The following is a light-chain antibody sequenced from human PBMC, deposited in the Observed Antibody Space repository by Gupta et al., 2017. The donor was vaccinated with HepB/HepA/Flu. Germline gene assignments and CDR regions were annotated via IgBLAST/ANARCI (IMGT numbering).Light chain of an antibody. CDR3: QQYGTSLYT. CDR2: GAS. V-gene: IGKV3-20*01. Sequence: EIVFTQSPGTLSLSPGERATIACRASQSVSSNSLAWYQQKPGQAPRLLIYGASSRATAIPDRFSGSGSGTDFTLTISRLEPEDFAVYFCQQYGTSLYTFGQGTKLEIK. J-gene: IGKJ2*01. CDR1: QSVSSNS.